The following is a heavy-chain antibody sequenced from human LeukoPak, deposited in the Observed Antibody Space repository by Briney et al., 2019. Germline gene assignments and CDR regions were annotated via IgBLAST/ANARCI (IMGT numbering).Heavy chain of an antibody. Sequence: QPGGSLRLSCAASGLTFVKHYLHWVRQAPGPGLLWVSRISTDGTTALYADSARGRFTISRDNAKNTLYLQMNSLRGEDTAVYYCGSSEDGYIDYWGQGTLVTVSS. D-gene: IGHD2-15*01. J-gene: IGHJ4*02. V-gene: IGHV3-74*01. CDR2: ISTDGTTA. CDR1: GLTFVKHY. CDR3: GSSEDGYIDY.